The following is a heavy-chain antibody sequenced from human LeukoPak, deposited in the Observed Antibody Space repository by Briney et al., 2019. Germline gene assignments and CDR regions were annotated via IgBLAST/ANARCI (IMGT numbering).Heavy chain of an antibody. J-gene: IGHJ2*01. Sequence: GGSLRLSCAASGFTLSSYSMNWVRQAPGKGLEWVSYFNGRSSTTYYAGSVKGRFTISRDNAKNSLYLQMNSLRAEDTAVYYCARERGITVFGVVISWYFDLWGRGTLVTVSS. CDR3: ARERGITVFGVVISWYFDL. CDR1: GFTLSSYS. D-gene: IGHD3-3*01. V-gene: IGHV3-48*04. CDR2: FNGRSSTT.